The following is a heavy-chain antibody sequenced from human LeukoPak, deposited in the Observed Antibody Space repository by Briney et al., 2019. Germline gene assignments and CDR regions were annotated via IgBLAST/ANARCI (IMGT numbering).Heavy chain of an antibody. V-gene: IGHV3-53*01. J-gene: IGHJ4*02. Sequence: GGSLRLSCAVSEFSVSSNYMNWVRQAPGKGLEWVSVIYSGGATYYADSGRGRFTISRDNSKNMVSLQMTSLGAEDTAVYYCARGRFSGPDDYWGQGTLVTVSS. CDR3: ARGRFSGPDDY. CDR1: EFSVSSNY. CDR2: IYSGGAT. D-gene: IGHD6-19*01.